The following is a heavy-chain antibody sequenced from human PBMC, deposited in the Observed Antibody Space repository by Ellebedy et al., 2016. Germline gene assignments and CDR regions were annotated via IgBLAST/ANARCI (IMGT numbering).Heavy chain of an antibody. Sequence: GGSLRLSCADSGFTFSSYWMSWVRQAPGKGLEWVANIKQDGSEKYYVDSVKGRFTISRDNAKNSLYLQMNSLRADDTAVYYCARDRSGWSRDCWGQGTLVTVSS. D-gene: IGHD6-19*01. J-gene: IGHJ4*02. CDR3: ARDRSGWSRDC. V-gene: IGHV3-7*01. CDR1: GFTFSSYW. CDR2: IKQDGSEK.